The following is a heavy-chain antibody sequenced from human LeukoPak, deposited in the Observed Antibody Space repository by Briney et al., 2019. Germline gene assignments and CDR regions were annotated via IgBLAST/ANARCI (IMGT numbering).Heavy chain of an antibody. Sequence: ASVKVSCKASGCTFTGYYVHWVRQAPGHGLEWMGWINPNSGGTNYAQKFQGRVTMTRDTSISTAYMELSRLRSDDTAVYYCARGGSSSATDDYWGQGTLVTVSS. V-gene: IGHV1-2*02. CDR1: GCTFTGYY. CDR3: ARGGSSSATDDY. D-gene: IGHD6-6*01. CDR2: INPNSGGT. J-gene: IGHJ4*02.